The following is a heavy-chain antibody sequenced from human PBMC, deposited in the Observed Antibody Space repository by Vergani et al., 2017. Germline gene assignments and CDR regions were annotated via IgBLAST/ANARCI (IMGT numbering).Heavy chain of an antibody. D-gene: IGHD3-22*01. CDR1: GGSFSGYY. J-gene: IGHJ3*02. CDR3: ASGSHYYYDSSGYYSDAFDI. CDR2: INHSGST. Sequence: QVQLQQWGAGLLKPSETLSLTCAVYGGSFSGYYWSWIRQHPGKGLEWIGEINHSGSTNYNSSLKSRVTLSVDTSNNQFSLKLRSGTATDTAVYYCASGSHYYYDSSGYYSDAFDIWGQGTMVTVSS. V-gene: IGHV4-34*01.